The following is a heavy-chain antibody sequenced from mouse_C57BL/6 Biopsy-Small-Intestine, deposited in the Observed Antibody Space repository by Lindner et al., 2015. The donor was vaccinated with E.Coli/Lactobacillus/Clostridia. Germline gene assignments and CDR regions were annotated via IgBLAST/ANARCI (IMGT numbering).Heavy chain of an antibody. D-gene: IGHD1-1*01. CDR3: VRQETVRYWYFDV. V-gene: IGHV10-1*01. Sequence: VQLQESGGGLVQPKGSLKLSCAASGFSFNTYAMNWVRQAPGKGLEWVARIRSKSNNYATYYADSVKDRFNISRDDSESMLYLQMNNLKTEDTAMYYYVRQETVRYWYFDVWGTGTTVTVSS. CDR1: GFSFNTYA. J-gene: IGHJ1*03. CDR2: IRSKSNNYAT.